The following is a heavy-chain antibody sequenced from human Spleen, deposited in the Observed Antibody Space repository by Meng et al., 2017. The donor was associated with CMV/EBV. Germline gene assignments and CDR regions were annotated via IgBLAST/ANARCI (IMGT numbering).Heavy chain of an antibody. CDR3: ARGERDCSSTSCYPIYYGMDV. D-gene: IGHD2-2*01. CDR2: INPTGGST. V-gene: IGHV1-46*01. J-gene: IGHJ6*02. Sequence: ASVKVSCKASGYTFTAYFMHWVRQAPGQGLEWMGIINPTGGSTTYAQRFQGRVTITTDESTSTAYMELSSLRSEDTAVYYCARGERDCSSTSCYPIYYGMDVWGQGTTVTVSS. CDR1: GYTFTAYF.